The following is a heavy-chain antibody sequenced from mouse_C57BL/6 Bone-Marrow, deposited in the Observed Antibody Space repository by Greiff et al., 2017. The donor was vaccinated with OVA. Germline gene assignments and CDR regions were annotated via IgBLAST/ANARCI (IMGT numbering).Heavy chain of an antibody. V-gene: IGHV1-59*01. CDR2: IDPSDSYT. Sequence: QVQLQQPGAELVRPGTSVKLSCKASGYTFTSYWLHWVKQRPGQGLEWIGVIDPSDSYTNYNQKFKGKATLTVDPSSSTAYMQLSSLTSEDAAVYYCAGYGFAYWGQGTLVTVSA. D-gene: IGHD2-2*01. J-gene: IGHJ3*01. CDR3: AGYGFAY. CDR1: GYTFTSYW.